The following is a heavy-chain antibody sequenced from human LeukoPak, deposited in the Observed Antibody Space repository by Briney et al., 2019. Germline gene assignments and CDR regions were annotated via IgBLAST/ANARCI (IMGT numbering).Heavy chain of an antibody. D-gene: IGHD4-23*01. Sequence: SETLSLTCTVSGGSISSSSYYWGWIRQPPGKGLEWIGSIYYSGSTYYNPSLKSRFTISVDTSKNQFSLKLSSVTAADTAVYYCARVVTTVVTHYYYYMDVWGKGTTVTISS. V-gene: IGHV4-39*07. J-gene: IGHJ6*03. CDR1: GGSISSSSYY. CDR2: IYYSGST. CDR3: ARVVTTVVTHYYYYMDV.